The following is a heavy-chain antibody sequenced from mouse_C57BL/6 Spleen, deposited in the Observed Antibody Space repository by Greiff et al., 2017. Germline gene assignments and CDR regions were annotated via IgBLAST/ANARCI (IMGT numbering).Heavy chain of an antibody. CDR1: GYTFTSYW. CDR3: AGSSYDYDGYFDV. D-gene: IGHD2-4*01. CDR2: IDPSDSYT. V-gene: IGHV1-69*01. Sequence: VQLQQPGAELVMPGASVKLSCKASGYTFTSYWMHWVKQRPGQGLEWIGEIDPSDSYTNYNQKFKGKSTLTVDKSSSTSYMQLSILTSENSAVYYCAGSSYDYDGYFDVWGTGTTVTVS. J-gene: IGHJ1*03.